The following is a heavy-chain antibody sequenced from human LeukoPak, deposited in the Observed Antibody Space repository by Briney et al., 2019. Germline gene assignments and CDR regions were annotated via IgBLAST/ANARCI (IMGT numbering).Heavy chain of an antibody. V-gene: IGHV1-18*01. J-gene: IGHJ5*02. Sequence: ASVKVSCKASGYTFTSYGISWVRQAPGQGLEWMGWISAYNGNTNYAQKLQGRVTMTTDTSTSTAYMELRSLRSDDTAVYYCARPLGYCSSTSCYRGWFDPWGQGTLVTVSS. CDR2: ISAYNGNT. CDR3: ARPLGYCSSTSCYRGWFDP. D-gene: IGHD2-2*01. CDR1: GYTFTSYG.